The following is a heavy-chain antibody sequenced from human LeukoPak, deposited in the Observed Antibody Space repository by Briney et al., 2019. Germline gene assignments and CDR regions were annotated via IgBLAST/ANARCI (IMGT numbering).Heavy chain of an antibody. CDR2: ISSSSYI. Sequence: GGSLRLSCAASGFTFSSYSMNWVRQAPGKGLEWVSSISSSSYIYYADSVKGRFTISRHNAKNSLYLQMNSLRAEDTAVYYCARGFSAHCSGGSCLDYWGQGTLVTVSS. J-gene: IGHJ4*02. D-gene: IGHD2-15*01. CDR1: GFTFSSYS. CDR3: ARGFSAHCSGGSCLDY. V-gene: IGHV3-21*01.